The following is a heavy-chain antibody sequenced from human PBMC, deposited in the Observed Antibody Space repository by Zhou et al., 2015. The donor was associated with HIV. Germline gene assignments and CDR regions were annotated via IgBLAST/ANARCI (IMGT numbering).Heavy chain of an antibody. J-gene: IGHJ4*02. CDR1: GGTFSSYA. V-gene: IGHV1-69*01. D-gene: IGHD6-6*01. CDR3: ARDGQRVESSRRGGFDY. Sequence: QVQLVQSGAEVKKPGSSVKVSCKASGGTFSSYAISWVRQAPGQGLEWMGGIIPIFGTANYAQKFQGRVTITADESTSTAYMELSSLRSEDTAVYYCARDGQRVESSRRGGFDYWGQGTLVTVSS. CDR2: IIPIFGTA.